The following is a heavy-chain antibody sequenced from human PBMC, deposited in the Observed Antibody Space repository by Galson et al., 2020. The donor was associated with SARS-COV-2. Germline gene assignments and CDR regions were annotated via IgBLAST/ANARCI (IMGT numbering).Heavy chain of an antibody. CDR1: GFTFSSYS. CDR3: ARDTYYYDSGGYVFDY. D-gene: IGHD3-22*01. Sequence: NSGGSLRLSCAASGFTFSSYSMNWVRQAPGKGLEWVSSISSSSSYIYYADSVKGRFTISRDNAKNSLYLQMNSLRAEDTAVYYCARDTYYYDSGGYVFDYWGQGTLVTVAS. V-gene: IGHV3-21*01. CDR2: ISSSSSYI. J-gene: IGHJ4*02.